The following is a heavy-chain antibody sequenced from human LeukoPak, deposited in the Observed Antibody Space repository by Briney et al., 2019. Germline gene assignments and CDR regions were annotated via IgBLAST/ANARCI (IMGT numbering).Heavy chain of an antibody. CDR3: AATRVCGGVLLRPNCLYFEN. Sequence: GGSLRLSCAASGFIFSQYSMNWVRQAPGKGLEWVSHIRSSSETFYADSVKGRFTISRDNARNSLYLQMNNLRGEDTAIYYCAATRVCGGVLLRPNCLYFENWGQGTLVTVSS. V-gene: IGHV3-48*01. CDR2: IRSSSET. CDR1: GFIFSQYS. J-gene: IGHJ4*02. D-gene: IGHD3-10*01.